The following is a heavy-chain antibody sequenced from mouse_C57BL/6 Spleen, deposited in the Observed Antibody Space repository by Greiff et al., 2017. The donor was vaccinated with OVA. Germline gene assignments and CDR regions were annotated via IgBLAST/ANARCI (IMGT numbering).Heavy chain of an antibody. CDR3: ARGDGWGSSWFAY. D-gene: IGHD2-3*01. J-gene: IGHJ3*01. CDR1: GYAFSSYW. CDR2: IYPGDGDT. Sequence: VQLQQSGAELVKPGASVKISCKASGYAFSSYWMNWVKQRPGKGLEWIGQIYPGDGDTNYNGKFKGKATLTADKSSSTAYLQLSSLTSEDSAVYFCARGDGWGSSWFAYWGRGTLVTVSA. V-gene: IGHV1-80*01.